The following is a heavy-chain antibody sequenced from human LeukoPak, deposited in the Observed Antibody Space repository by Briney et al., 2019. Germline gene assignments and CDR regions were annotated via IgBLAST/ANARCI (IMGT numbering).Heavy chain of an antibody. V-gene: IGHV3-23*01. CDR3: ASPGIAAAATGYYGMDV. D-gene: IGHD6-13*01. Sequence: PGGSLRLSCAASGFTFSSYAMSWVRQAPGKGLEWVSAISGSGGSTYYADSVKGRFTISRDNSKNTLYLQMNSLRAEDTAVYYCASPGIAAAATGYYGMDVWGQGTTVTVSS. CDR1: GFTFSSYA. J-gene: IGHJ6*02. CDR2: ISGSGGST.